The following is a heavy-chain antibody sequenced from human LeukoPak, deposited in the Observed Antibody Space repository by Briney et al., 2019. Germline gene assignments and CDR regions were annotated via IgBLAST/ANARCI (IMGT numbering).Heavy chain of an antibody. D-gene: IGHD6-6*01. CDR1: GGSFSDYF. Sequence: SETLSLTCAIYGGSFSDYFWSWIRQPPGKGLEWIGEINHSGSTNYNPSLKSRVTISVDTSKNQFSLKLSSVTAADTAVYFCARSHSSSSEVSLGYWGEGTLVTVSS. CDR2: INHSGST. J-gene: IGHJ4*02. CDR3: ARSHSSSSEVSLGY. V-gene: IGHV4-34*01.